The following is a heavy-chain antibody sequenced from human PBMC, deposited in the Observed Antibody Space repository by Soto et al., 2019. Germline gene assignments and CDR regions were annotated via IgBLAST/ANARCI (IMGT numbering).Heavy chain of an antibody. CDR1: GGSVSSGSYY. Sequence: QVQLQESGPGLVKPSETLSLTCTVSGGSVSSGSYYWSWIRQPPGKGLEWIGYIYHSGSTYYNPSLKSRVTISVDRSKNQFSLKLSSVTAADTAVYYCARGGGGSGSYPRVRFDYWGQGTLVTVSS. CDR2: IYHSGST. D-gene: IGHD3-10*01. V-gene: IGHV4-61*01. J-gene: IGHJ4*02. CDR3: ARGGGGSGSYPRVRFDY.